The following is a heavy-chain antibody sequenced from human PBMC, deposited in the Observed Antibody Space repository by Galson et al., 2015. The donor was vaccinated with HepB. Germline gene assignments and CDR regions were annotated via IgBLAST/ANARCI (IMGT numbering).Heavy chain of an antibody. V-gene: IGHV3-30*18. CDR3: AKDRRYIAAAGGYFDY. CDR2: ISYDGSNK. D-gene: IGHD6-13*01. CDR1: GFTFSSYG. J-gene: IGHJ4*02. Sequence: SLRLSCAASGFTFSSYGMHWVRQAPGKGLEWVAVISYDGSNKYYADSVKGRFTISRDNSKNTLYLQMNSLRAEDTAVYYCAKDRRYIAAAGGYFDYWGQGTLVTVSS.